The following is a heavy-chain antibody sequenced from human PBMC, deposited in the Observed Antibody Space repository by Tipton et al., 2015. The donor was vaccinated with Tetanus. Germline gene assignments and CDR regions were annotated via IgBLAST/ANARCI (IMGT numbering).Heavy chain of an antibody. V-gene: IGHV3-30-3*01. CDR2: ISFDGSAK. CDR3: ARDRFSGAMDRDYSYYYGMDV. J-gene: IGHJ6*02. Sequence: SLRLSCAASGFTFSSYAMHWVRQAPGKGLEWAAVISFDGSAKYYADSVKGRFTISRDNSKNTLYLQMNSLRAEDTAVYYCARDRFSGAMDRDYSYYYGMDVWGQGTTVTVSS. D-gene: IGHD1-26*01. CDR1: GFTFSSYA.